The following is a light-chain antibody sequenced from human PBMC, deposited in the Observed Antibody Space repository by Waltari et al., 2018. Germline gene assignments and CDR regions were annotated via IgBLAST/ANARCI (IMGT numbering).Light chain of an antibody. V-gene: IGKV1-9*01. Sequence: DIQLTQSPSFLSASVGDRVTITCRSSQGISSYLAWYQQKAGKAPKLLIHTASTLQGGVPSRFSGSGSGTDFTLTISSLQPEDFATYYCLQDYNYPWTFGQGTKVEIK. CDR3: LQDYNYPWT. J-gene: IGKJ1*01. CDR1: QGISSY. CDR2: TAS.